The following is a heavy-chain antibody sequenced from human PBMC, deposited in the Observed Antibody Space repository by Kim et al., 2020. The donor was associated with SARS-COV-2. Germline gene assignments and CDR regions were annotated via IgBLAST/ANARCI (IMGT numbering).Heavy chain of an antibody. CDR2: ISYDGGHK. Sequence: GGSLRLSCEASGFDFSNYALHWVRQAPGKGLEWVTLISYDGGHKFYADSVRGRFTVSRDNSKNTVFLQMNSLRAEDTALYFCTRPDSHYYYMDVWGKGTT. V-gene: IGHV3-30*03. CDR1: GFDFSNYA. CDR3: TRPDSHYYYMDV. J-gene: IGHJ6*03. D-gene: IGHD2-21*01.